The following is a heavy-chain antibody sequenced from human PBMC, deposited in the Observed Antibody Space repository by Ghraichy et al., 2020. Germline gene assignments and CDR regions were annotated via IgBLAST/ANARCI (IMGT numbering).Heavy chain of an antibody. CDR1: GYTLTELS. J-gene: IGHJ4*02. Sequence: ASVKVSCKVSGYTLTELSMHWVRQAPGKGLEWMGGFDPEDGETIYAQKFQGRVTMTEDTSTDTAYMELSSLRSEDTAVYYCATDMCRGGCHPFDYWGQGTLVTVSS. D-gene: IGHD2-15*01. CDR3: ATDMCRGGCHPFDY. V-gene: IGHV1-24*01. CDR2: FDPEDGET.